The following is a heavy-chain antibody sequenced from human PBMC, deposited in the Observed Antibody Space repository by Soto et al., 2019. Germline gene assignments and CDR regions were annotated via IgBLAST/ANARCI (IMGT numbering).Heavy chain of an antibody. V-gene: IGHV1-3*01. CDR2: INAGNGNT. Sequence: SVKVSCKASGYTFTSYGISWVRQAPGQRLEWMGWINAGNGNTKYSQKFQGRVTITRDTSASTAYMELSSLRSEDTAVYYCARDPLGYCISTSCYSYFDYWGQGTLVTVSS. J-gene: IGHJ4*02. CDR3: ARDPLGYCISTSCYSYFDY. D-gene: IGHD2-2*02. CDR1: GYTFTSYG.